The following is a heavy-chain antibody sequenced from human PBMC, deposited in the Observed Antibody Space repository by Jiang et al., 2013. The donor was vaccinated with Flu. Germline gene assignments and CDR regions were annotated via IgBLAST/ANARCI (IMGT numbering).Heavy chain of an antibody. CDR2: ISSSGSTI. CDR3: ARTHDYSNHYWFDP. Sequence: LLESGGGLVKPGGSLRLSCAASGFTFSDYYMSWIRQAPGKGLEWVSYISSSGSTIYYADSVKGRFTISRDNAKNSLYLQMNSLRAEDTAVYYCARTHDYSNHYWFDPWGQGTLVTVSS. J-gene: IGHJ5*02. D-gene: IGHD4-11*01. CDR1: GFTFSDYY. V-gene: IGHV3-11*01.